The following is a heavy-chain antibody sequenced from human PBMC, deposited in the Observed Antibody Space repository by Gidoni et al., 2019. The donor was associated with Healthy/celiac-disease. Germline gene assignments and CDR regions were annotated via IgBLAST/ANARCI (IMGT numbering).Heavy chain of an antibody. CDR3: ARDNPLTFSERGGYYYYYGMDV. CDR2: IYSGGST. Sequence: EVQLVETGGGLIQPGGSLRLSCAASGFTVSRNYMSWVRQAPGKGLEWVSVIYSGGSTYYADSVKGRFTISRDNSKNTLYLQMNSLRAEDTAVYYCARDNPLTFSERGGYYYYYGMDVWGQGTTVTVSS. D-gene: IGHD3-16*01. J-gene: IGHJ6*02. V-gene: IGHV3-53*02. CDR1: GFTVSRNY.